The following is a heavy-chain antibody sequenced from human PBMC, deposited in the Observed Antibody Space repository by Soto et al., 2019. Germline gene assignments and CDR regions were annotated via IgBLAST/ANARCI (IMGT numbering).Heavy chain of an antibody. CDR3: ARLGGGDIVVVPAPADY. CDR1: GGSFSGYY. J-gene: IGHJ4*02. D-gene: IGHD2-2*01. Sequence: SETLSLTCAVYGGSFSGYYWSWIRQPPGKGLEWIGEINHSGSTNYNPSLKSRVTISVDTSKNQFSLKLSSVTAADTAVYYCARLGGGDIVVVPAPADYWGQGTLVTVSS. V-gene: IGHV4-34*01. CDR2: INHSGST.